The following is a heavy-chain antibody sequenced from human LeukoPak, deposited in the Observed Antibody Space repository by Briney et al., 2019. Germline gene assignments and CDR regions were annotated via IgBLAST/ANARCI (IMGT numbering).Heavy chain of an antibody. CDR2: ISYDGSNK. V-gene: IGHV3-30*18. CDR1: GFTFSTYG. Sequence: GGSLRLSCAASGFTFSTYGMHWVRQAPGKGLEWVAVISYDGSNKYYEDSVKGRFTISRDNSKNTLYLQMNSLRAEDTAVYYCAKDHEWDDSGSYYNPSFDYWGQGTLVTVSS. J-gene: IGHJ4*02. CDR3: AKDHEWDDSGSYYNPSFDY. D-gene: IGHD3-10*01.